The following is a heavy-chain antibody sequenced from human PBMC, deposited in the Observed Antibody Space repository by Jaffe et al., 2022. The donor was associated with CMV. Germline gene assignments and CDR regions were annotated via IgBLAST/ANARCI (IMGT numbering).Heavy chain of an antibody. D-gene: IGHD3-10*01. CDR3: ARLPVHGSYGYFDL. J-gene: IGHJ2*01. CDR2: INTYNGKT. CDR1: GYMFSNYH. Sequence: QVHLVQSGPEVRKPGASVKVSCKASGYMFSNYHMTWVRQAPGQGLEYMGWINTYNGKTDYIQKFQDRVTMTTDTSTSTAYMELRSLTFDDTAIYFCARLPVHGSYGYFDLWGHGTLVTVSS. V-gene: IGHV1-18*01.